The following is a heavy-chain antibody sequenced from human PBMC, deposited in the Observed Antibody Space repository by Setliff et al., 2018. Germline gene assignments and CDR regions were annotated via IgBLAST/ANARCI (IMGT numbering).Heavy chain of an antibody. J-gene: IGHJ6*03. CDR3: ARGPSGWSSATSRYYFYMDV. Sequence: GASVKVSCKASGGSFSNYAIIWVRQAPGQGPEWMGGIIPIYGSTNNAEKFQGKVIITADGSTSTAYMELTSLRSDDAAVYYCARGPSGWSSATSRYYFYMDVWGKGTTVTVSS. CDR2: IIPIYGST. V-gene: IGHV1-69*13. CDR1: GGSFSNYA. D-gene: IGHD6-19*01.